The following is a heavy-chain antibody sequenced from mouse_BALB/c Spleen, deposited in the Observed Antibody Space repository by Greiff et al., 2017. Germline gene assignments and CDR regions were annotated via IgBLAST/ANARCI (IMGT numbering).Heavy chain of an antibody. CDR2: ILPGSGST. Sequence: LVESGAELMKPGASVKISCKATGYTFSSYWIEWVKQRPGHGLEWIGEILPGSGSTNYNEKFKGKATFTADTSSNTAYMQLSSLTSEDSAVYYCARWGRRFAYWGQGTLVTVSA. D-gene: IGHD2-12*01. V-gene: IGHV1-9*01. CDR3: ARWGRRFAY. CDR1: GYTFSSYW. J-gene: IGHJ3*01.